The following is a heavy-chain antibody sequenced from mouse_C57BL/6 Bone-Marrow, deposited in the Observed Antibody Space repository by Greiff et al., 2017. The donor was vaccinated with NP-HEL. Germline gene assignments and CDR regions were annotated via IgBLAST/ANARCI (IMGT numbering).Heavy chain of an antibody. CDR3: ARHETTVVGVLFDY. D-gene: IGHD1-1*01. CDR2: ISSGGSYN. J-gene: IGHJ4*01. CDR1: GFTFSSYG. Sequence: EVKLMESGGDLVKPGGSLKLSCAASGFTFSSYGMSWVRQTPDKRLEWVATISSGGSYNYNPDSVKGGFTHSRDNAKNTLYLQMSSLKSEDTAMYYCARHETTVVGVLFDYWGQGTSVTVSS. V-gene: IGHV5-6*01.